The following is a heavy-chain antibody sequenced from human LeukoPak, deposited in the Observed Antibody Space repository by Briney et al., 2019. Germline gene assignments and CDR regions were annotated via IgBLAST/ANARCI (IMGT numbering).Heavy chain of an antibody. V-gene: IGHV3-23*01. CDR2: ISGSGGST. Sequence: GGSLRLSCAASGFIFSSYAMNWVRQAPGKGLEWVSAISGSGGSTYYADSVKGRFTISRDNSKNTLYLQMNSLRAGDTAVYYCAKDAQGGYDSSGYPDYFDYWGQGTLVTVSS. D-gene: IGHD3-22*01. CDR3: AKDAQGGYDSSGYPDYFDY. J-gene: IGHJ4*02. CDR1: GFIFSSYA.